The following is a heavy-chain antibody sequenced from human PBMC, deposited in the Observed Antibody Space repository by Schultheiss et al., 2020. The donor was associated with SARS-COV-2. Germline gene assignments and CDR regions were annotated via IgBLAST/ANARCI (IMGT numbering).Heavy chain of an antibody. Sequence: GSLRLSCAVYGGSFSGYYWSWIRQPPGKGLEWIGEINHSGSTNYNPSLKSRVTISVDTSKNQFSLKLSSVTAADTAVYYCASTIVVVPAADQFFDYWGQGTLVTVSS. CDR2: INHSGST. CDR1: GGSFSGYY. J-gene: IGHJ4*02. CDR3: ASTIVVVPAADQFFDY. D-gene: IGHD2-2*01. V-gene: IGHV4-34*01.